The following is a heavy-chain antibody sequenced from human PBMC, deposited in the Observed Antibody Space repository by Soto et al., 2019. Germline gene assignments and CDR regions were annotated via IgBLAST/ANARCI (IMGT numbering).Heavy chain of an antibody. CDR1: GGSFSGYY. V-gene: IGHV4-34*01. D-gene: IGHD5-12*01. J-gene: IGHJ6*03. CDR3: ARVIVATTPIYVYYMDV. CDR2: INHSGST. Sequence: QVQLQQWGAGLLKPSETLSLTCAVYGGSFSGYYWSWIRQPPGKGLEWIGEINHSGSTNYNPSLKSGVTISVDTSKNQFSLKLSSVTAADTAVYYCARVIVATTPIYVYYMDVWGKGTTVTVSS.